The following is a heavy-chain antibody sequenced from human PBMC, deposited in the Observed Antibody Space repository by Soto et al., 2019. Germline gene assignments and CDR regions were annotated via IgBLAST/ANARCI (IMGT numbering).Heavy chain of an antibody. CDR3: ATNMYRGIYPYFYGMDV. Sequence: SVNVSCKASGGTFSSYAISWVRQAPGQGLEWMGGIIPIFGTANYAQKFQGRVTITADESTSTAYMDLSSLRSDDTAVYYCATNMYRGIYPYFYGMDVWGQGTTVSVSS. J-gene: IGHJ6*02. V-gene: IGHV1-69*13. D-gene: IGHD2-8*01. CDR2: IIPIFGTA. CDR1: GGTFSSYA.